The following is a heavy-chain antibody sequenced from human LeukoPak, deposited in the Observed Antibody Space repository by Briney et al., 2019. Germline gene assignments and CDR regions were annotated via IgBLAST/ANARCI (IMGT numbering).Heavy chain of an antibody. J-gene: IGHJ4*02. D-gene: IGHD3-3*01. CDR3: ARSRGVITGDY. CDR2: ISWNSGNI. CDR1: GFTFDDYA. V-gene: IGHV3-9*01. Sequence: GGSLRLSCAASGFTFDDYAMHWVRLAPGKGLEWVSGISWNSGNIGYGDSVKGRFTISRDNAKNSLYLQMNSLRAEDTAVYYCARSRGVITGDYWGQGTLVTVSS.